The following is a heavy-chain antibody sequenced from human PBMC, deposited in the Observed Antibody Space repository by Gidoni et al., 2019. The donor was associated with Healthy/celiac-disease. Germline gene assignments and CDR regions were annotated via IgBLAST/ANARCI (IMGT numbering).Heavy chain of an antibody. CDR3: AGGYGYCSSTSCLAFDY. J-gene: IGHJ4*02. CDR1: GVSISSGGYY. Sequence: QVQLQESGPGLVKPSQTLSLTCTFSGVSISSGGYYWSWIRQHPGKGLEWIGYIYYSGSTYYNPSLKSRVTISVDTSKNQFSLKLSSVTAADTAVYYCAGGYGYCSSTSCLAFDYWGQGTLVTVSS. CDR2: IYYSGST. V-gene: IGHV4-31*03. D-gene: IGHD2-2*03.